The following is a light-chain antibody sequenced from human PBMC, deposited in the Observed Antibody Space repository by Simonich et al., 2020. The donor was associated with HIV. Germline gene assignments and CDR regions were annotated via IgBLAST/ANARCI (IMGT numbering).Light chain of an antibody. CDR1: SSDVGGYNH. CDR2: DVS. J-gene: IGLJ3*02. V-gene: IGLV2-14*01. Sequence: QSALTQPASVSGSPGQSITISCTGTSSDVGGYNHVSWYQQHPGKAPKLMIYDVSKRPSVVSNRFSGSKSGNTASLTISGLQAEDEADYYCSSYTSSSTLVFGGGTKLTVL. CDR3: SSYTSSSTLV.